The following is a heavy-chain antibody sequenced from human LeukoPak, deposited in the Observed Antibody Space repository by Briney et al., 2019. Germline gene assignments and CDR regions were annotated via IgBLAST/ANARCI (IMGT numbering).Heavy chain of an antibody. V-gene: IGHV3-20*04. CDR3: VRDVVN. D-gene: IGHD3-22*01. CDR2: TNWNAGST. J-gene: IGHJ4*02. Sequence: PGGSLRLSCATSGFTFKDYAMTWVRQAPGKGLEWVSGTNWNAGSTAYADSVKGRFIISRDNAQNSLYLQMNSLKAEDTAFYYCVRDVVNWGRGTLVTVSS. CDR1: GFTFKDYA.